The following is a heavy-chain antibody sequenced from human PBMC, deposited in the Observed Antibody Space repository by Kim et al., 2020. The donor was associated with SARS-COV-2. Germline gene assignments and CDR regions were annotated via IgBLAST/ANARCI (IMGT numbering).Heavy chain of an antibody. CDR2: INHSGST. CDR3: ARCSTVTSFYLFHSYYGMDV. D-gene: IGHD4-17*01. V-gene: IGHV4-34*01. CDR1: GGSFSGYY. J-gene: IGHJ6*02. Sequence: SETLSLTCAVYGGSFSGYYWSWIRQPPGKGLEWIGEINHSGSTNYNPSLKSRVTISVDTSKNQFSLKLSSVTAADTAVYYCARCSTVTSFYLFHSYYGMDVGGQGTTVTVSS.